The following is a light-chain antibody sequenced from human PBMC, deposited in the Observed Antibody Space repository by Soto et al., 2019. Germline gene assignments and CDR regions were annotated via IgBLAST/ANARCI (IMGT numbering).Light chain of an antibody. CDR2: GVS. Sequence: QSALTQPASVSGSPGQSITISCAGTSSDIGGSNYVSWYQQHPGKAPKLMIYGVSNRPSGVSNRFSGSKSGNTASLTISGPQAEGGAYYFCYSSRSSSSTFYVFGTGTKLTVL. CDR3: YSSRSSSSTFYV. CDR1: SSDIGGSNY. V-gene: IGLV2-14*03. J-gene: IGLJ1*01.